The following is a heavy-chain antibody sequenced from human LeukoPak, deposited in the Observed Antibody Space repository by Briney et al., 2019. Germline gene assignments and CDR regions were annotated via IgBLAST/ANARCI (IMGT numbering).Heavy chain of an antibody. CDR3: ARDSFNQNYYRMSGLGAFDL. Sequence: GGSLRLSCAASGFTFSSYGMHWVRQAPGKGLEWVAVISYDGSDKYYVDSVKGRFTISRDNSKNTLFLQVDSLRAEDTALYFCARDSFNQNYYRMSGLGAFDLWGQGTMVTVSS. J-gene: IGHJ3*01. V-gene: IGHV3-30*03. CDR1: GFTFSSYG. D-gene: IGHD3-10*01. CDR2: ISYDGSDK.